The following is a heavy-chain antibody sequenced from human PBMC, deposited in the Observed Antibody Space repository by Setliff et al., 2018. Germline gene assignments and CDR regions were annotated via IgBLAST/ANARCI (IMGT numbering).Heavy chain of an antibody. CDR1: GGSVSNSGFF. D-gene: IGHD2-15*01. CDR3: GRGFSRIEGWGNWFDP. V-gene: IGHV4-39*01. J-gene: IGHJ5*02. Sequence: PSETLSLTCTVSGGSVSNSGFFWGWLRQAPGRGLEWIGNIYDSGSSNYNASLTLRLIITRDTSKNQISLNLTSVTAADTAVYYCGRGFSRIEGWGNWFDPWGQGIVVTV. CDR2: IYDSGSS.